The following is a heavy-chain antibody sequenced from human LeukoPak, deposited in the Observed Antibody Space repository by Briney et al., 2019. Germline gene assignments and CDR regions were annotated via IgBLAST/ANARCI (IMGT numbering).Heavy chain of an antibody. CDR2: TNYDGSYT. J-gene: IGHJ4*02. V-gene: IGHV3-23*01. CDR1: GFTFSSYS. Sequence: PGGSLRLSCAASGFTFSSYSMNWVRQSPGKGLVWVARTNYDGSYTDYADSVKGRFTISRDNSKNTLFLQMNSLRAEDTAVYYCAKELSTNMAGGYWGQGTLVTVSS. D-gene: IGHD1-1*01. CDR3: AKELSTNMAGGY.